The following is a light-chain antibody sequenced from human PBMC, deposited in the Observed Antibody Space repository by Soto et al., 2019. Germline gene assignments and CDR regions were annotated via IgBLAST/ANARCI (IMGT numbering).Light chain of an antibody. J-gene: IGKJ1*01. CDR3: QQTDSTPRT. CDR1: QSIRND. Sequence: DIQMTQSPSSLSASVGDRVTISCRASQSIRNDVSWYQQKPGTAPKLLIRAASTLQSGVPSRFSGSGSGTDFTLTISSLQIEDFATYFCQQTDSTPRTFGQGTNVEI. CDR2: AAS. V-gene: IGKV1-39*01.